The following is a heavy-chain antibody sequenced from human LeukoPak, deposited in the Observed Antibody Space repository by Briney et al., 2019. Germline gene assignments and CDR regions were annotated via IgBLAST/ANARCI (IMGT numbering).Heavy chain of an antibody. CDR1: GDIVSSNSAA. D-gene: IGHD3-9*01. J-gene: IGHJ4*02. CDR3: ARGQDDILTGYYKFFDY. Sequence: SQTLSLTCAISGDIVSSNSAAWNWIRQSPSRGLEWLGRTYYRSKWYNDYAVSVISRITINPDTSKNQFSLQLNSVTPEDTAVYYCARGQDDILTGYYKFFDYWGQGTLVTVSS. CDR2: TYYRSKWYN. V-gene: IGHV6-1*01.